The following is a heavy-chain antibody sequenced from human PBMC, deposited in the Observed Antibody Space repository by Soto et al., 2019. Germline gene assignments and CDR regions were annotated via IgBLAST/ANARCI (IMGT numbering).Heavy chain of an antibody. CDR2: IYYSGST. CDR3: ARQGIIAARPFGDYYYYMDV. J-gene: IGHJ6*03. D-gene: IGHD6-6*01. Sequence: SETLSLTCTVSGGSISSYYWSWIRQPPGKGLEWIGYIYYSGSTNYNPSLKSRVTISVDTSKNQFSLKLSSVTAADTAVYYCARQGIIAARPFGDYYYYMDVWGKGTTVTVSS. CDR1: GGSISSYY. V-gene: IGHV4-59*08.